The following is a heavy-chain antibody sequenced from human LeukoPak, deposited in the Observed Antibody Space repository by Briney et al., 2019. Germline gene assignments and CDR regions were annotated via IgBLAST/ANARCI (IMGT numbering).Heavy chain of an antibody. V-gene: IGHV3-11*06. CDR1: GFTFSDYY. D-gene: IGHD3-22*01. Sequence: GGSLRLSCAASGFTFSDYYMSWIRQAPGKGLEWVSSISSSSSYIYYADSVKGRFTISRDNAKNSLYLQMNSLRAEDTAVYYCARHRTYYYDSSGYYLDAFDIWGQGTMVTVSS. CDR3: ARHRTYYYDSSGYYLDAFDI. CDR2: ISSSSSYI. J-gene: IGHJ3*02.